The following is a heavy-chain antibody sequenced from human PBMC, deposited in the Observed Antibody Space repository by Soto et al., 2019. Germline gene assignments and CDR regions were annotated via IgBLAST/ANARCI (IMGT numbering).Heavy chain of an antibody. V-gene: IGHV1-18*01. J-gene: IGHJ5*02. CDR2: ISAYNGNT. CDR3: ARGADFWSGYRWFDP. CDR1: GYTFSSYG. D-gene: IGHD3-3*01. Sequence: QAQLVQSGAEVRQPGASVKVSCKASGYTFSSYGISWVRQAPGQGLEWMGWISAYNGNTKNAQNLQGRVTLTTDTSTSTAYMELRSLRYDDTVVYFCARGADFWSGYRWFDPWGQGTLVTVSS.